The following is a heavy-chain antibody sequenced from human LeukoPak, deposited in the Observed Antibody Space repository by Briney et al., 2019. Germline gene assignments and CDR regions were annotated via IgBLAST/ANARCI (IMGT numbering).Heavy chain of an antibody. D-gene: IGHD4-17*01. CDR3: ARGRSVTTSPPFDY. V-gene: IGHV1-2*02. Sequence: ASVKVSCKASGYTVTGNYLHWVRQAPGQGLEWMGWINPNSGGTKHGQKFQGRVSMTRDTSISTAYLELSSLRSDDTAVYYCARGRSVTTSPPFDYWGQGTLVTVSS. CDR2: INPNSGGT. CDR1: GYTVTGNY. J-gene: IGHJ4*02.